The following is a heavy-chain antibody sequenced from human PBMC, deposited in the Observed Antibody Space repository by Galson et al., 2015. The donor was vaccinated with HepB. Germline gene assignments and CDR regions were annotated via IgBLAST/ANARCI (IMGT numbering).Heavy chain of an antibody. D-gene: IGHD2-15*01. J-gene: IGHJ3*02. CDR2: ISWNSGSI. V-gene: IGHV3-9*01. Sequence: SLRLSCAASGFTFDDYAMHWVRQAPGQGLEWVSGISWNSGSIGYADSVKGRFTISRDNAKNSLYLQMNSLRAEDTALYYCAKEVGYCSGGSCYLGAFDIWGQGTMVTVSS. CDR3: AKEVGYCSGGSCYLGAFDI. CDR1: GFTFDDYA.